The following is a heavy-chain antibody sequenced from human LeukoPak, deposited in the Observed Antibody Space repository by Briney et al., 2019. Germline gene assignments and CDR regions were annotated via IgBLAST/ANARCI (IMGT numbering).Heavy chain of an antibody. CDR3: AKRLDSSSWSRFDP. J-gene: IGHJ5*02. V-gene: IGHV3-23*01. D-gene: IGHD6-13*01. CDR1: GFTFSSYA. CDR2: ISGSGGST. Sequence: GGSLRLSCAASGFTFSSYAMSWVRQAPGKGLEWVSAISGSGGSTYYADSVKGRFTISRDNSKNTLYLQMNSPRAEDTAVYYCAKRLDSSSWSRFDPWGQGTLVTVSS.